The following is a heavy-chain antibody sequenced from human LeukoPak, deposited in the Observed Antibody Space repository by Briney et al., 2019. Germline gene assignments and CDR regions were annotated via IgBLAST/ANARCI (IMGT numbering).Heavy chain of an antibody. CDR1: GYTFTSYA. V-gene: IGHV1-3*01. CDR3: ARDYSGYYYVSSGYLAPHYLDY. CDR2: INAGNGNT. J-gene: IGHJ4*02. Sequence: ASVKVSCKASGYTFTSYAMHWVRQAPGQRLEWMGWINAGNGNTKYSQKFQGRVTITRDTSASTAYMELSSLRSEDTAVYYCARDYSGYYYVSSGYLAPHYLDYWGQGTLVTVSS. D-gene: IGHD3-22*01.